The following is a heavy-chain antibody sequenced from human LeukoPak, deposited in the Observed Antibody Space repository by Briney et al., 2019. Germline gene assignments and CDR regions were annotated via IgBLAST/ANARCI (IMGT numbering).Heavy chain of an antibody. CDR3: ARGYCSGGSCYSGGHDAFDI. CDR1: GFTFDDYG. J-gene: IGHJ3*02. D-gene: IGHD2-15*01. Sequence: GESLRLSCAASGFTFDDYGMSWVRQAPGKGLEWVSGINWNGGSTGYADSVKGRFTISRDNAKNSLYLQMNSLRAEDTALYYCARGYCSGGSCYSGGHDAFDIWGQGTMVTVSS. V-gene: IGHV3-20*04. CDR2: INWNGGST.